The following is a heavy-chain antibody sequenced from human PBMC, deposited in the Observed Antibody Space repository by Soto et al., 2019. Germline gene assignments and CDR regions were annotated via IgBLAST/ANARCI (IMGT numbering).Heavy chain of an antibody. CDR2: ISSGSETT. D-gene: IGHD4-17*01. V-gene: IGHV3-23*01. Sequence: PGGSLRLSCAASGFSFGGYAMSWVRQAPGKGLEWFSLISSGSETTYYTDSVKGRFTISRDNSENTLYLQMHSLRAEDTAVYYCANSPGSGDHFDYWGQGSLVTVYS. J-gene: IGHJ4*02. CDR3: ANSPGSGDHFDY. CDR1: GFSFGGYA.